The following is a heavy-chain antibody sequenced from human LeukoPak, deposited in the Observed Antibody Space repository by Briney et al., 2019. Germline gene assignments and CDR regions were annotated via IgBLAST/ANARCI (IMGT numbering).Heavy chain of an antibody. CDR2: IGTAGDT. D-gene: IGHD5-18*01. CDR1: GFTFSSYD. V-gene: IGHV3-13*01. Sequence: PGGSLRLSCAASGFTFSSYDMHWVRHATGKGLEWVSAIGTAGDTYYPGSVKGRFTISRENAKNSLYLQMNSLRAGDTAVYYCARRGYSYGTGYWYFDLWGRGTLVTVSS. CDR3: ARRGYSYGTGYWYFDL. J-gene: IGHJ2*01.